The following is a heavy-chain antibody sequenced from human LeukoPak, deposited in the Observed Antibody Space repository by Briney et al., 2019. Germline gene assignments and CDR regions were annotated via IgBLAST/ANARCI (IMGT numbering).Heavy chain of an antibody. D-gene: IGHD3-22*01. Sequence: SVKVSCKASGGTFSSYAISWVRQAPGQGLEWMGGIIPIFGTANYAQKFQGRVTITADKSTSTAYMELSSLRSEDTAVYYCARDQEDYYDSSGYYYMDAFDIWGQGTMVTVSS. CDR1: GGTFSSYA. CDR3: ARDQEDYYDSSGYYYMDAFDI. CDR2: IIPIFGTA. J-gene: IGHJ3*02. V-gene: IGHV1-69*06.